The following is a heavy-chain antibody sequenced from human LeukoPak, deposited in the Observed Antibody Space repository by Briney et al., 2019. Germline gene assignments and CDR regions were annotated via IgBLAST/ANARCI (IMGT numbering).Heavy chain of an antibody. J-gene: IGHJ4*02. Sequence: GGSLRLSCAASGFTFYDYAMHWVRQAPGKGLEWVSGISWNSGSIGYADSVKGRFTISRDNAKNSLYLQMNSLRAEDTALYYCAKDIGGGLFDYWGQGTLVTVSS. CDR2: ISWNSGSI. CDR3: AKDIGGGLFDY. D-gene: IGHD3-16*01. CDR1: GFTFYDYA. V-gene: IGHV3-9*01.